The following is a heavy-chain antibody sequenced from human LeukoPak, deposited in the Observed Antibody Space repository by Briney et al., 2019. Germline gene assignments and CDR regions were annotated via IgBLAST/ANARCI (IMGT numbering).Heavy chain of an antibody. CDR2: IYHGGNT. D-gene: IGHD3-3*01. J-gene: IGHJ4*02. V-gene: IGHV4-38-2*01. Sequence: SETLSLTCAVSGYSISSDYYWGWIRQPPGKRLEWIGSIYHGGNTYYNPSLKSRVSISVDISKNQFSLKLSSVTAADTAVYYCARHLNSIFGVVTPDYWGQGTLVTVSS. CDR1: GYSISSDYY. CDR3: ARHLNSIFGVVTPDY.